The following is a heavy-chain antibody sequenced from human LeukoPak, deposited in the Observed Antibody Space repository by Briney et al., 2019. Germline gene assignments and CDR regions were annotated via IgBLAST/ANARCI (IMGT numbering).Heavy chain of an antibody. D-gene: IGHD6-13*01. Sequence: SETLSLTCTVSGDSISSRSYYWGWIRQPPGEGLEWIGKIYYGRNYKWNSSLRSRGTISVDTSKNQFSLKLSSVTAADTAVYYCATQSSSWHYLEYWGQGTLVTVSS. CDR3: ATQSSSWHYLEY. V-gene: IGHV4-39*01. CDR1: GDSISSRSYY. CDR2: IYYGRNY. J-gene: IGHJ4*02.